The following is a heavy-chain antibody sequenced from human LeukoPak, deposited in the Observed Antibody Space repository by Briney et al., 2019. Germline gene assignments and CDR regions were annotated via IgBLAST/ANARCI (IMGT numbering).Heavy chain of an antibody. CDR3: ARDPPYYDFWSGYSLGAFDI. CDR1: GYTFTGYY. D-gene: IGHD3-3*01. J-gene: IGHJ3*02. Sequence: ASVKVSCKAPGYTFTGYYMHWVRQAPGQGLEWMGWINPNSGGTNYAQKFQGRVTMTRDTSISTAYMELSRLRSDDTAVYYCARDPPYYDFWSGYSLGAFDIWGQGTMVTVSS. CDR2: INPNSGGT. V-gene: IGHV1-2*02.